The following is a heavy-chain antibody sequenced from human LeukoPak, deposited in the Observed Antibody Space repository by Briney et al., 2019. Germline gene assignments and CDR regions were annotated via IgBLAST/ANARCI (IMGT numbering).Heavy chain of an antibody. D-gene: IGHD5-18*01. V-gene: IGHV3-48*02. J-gene: IGHJ4*02. CDR3: ARDGLHTAHFDY. CDR1: GFTLSTYT. CDR2: VSDSSDV. Sequence: GGSLRLSCAASGFTLSTYTMNWVRQAPGKGLEWVSTVSDSSDVHYSDSVKGRYTISRDNARNSLYLQMNSLRDEDTAVYYCARDGLHTAHFDYWGQGTLVTVSS.